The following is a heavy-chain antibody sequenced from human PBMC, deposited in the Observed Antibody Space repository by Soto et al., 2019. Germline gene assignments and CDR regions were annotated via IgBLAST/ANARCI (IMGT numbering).Heavy chain of an antibody. CDR1: GGSISGGGYY. D-gene: IGHD3-3*01. CDR3: ARSLITIFGVVISVFDY. J-gene: IGHJ4*02. CDR2: IYYSGST. V-gene: IGHV4-31*03. Sequence: SETLSLTCTVSGGSISGGGYYWSWIRQHPGKGLEWIGYIYYSGSTYYNPSLKSRVTISVDTSKNQFSLKLSSVTAADTAVYYCARSLITIFGVVISVFDYWGQGTLVTVSS.